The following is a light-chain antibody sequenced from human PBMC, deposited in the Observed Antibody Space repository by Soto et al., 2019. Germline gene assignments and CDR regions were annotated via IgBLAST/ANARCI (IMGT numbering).Light chain of an antibody. V-gene: IGKV3-15*01. CDR1: QSVSSN. Sequence: VMTQSPATLSVSPGERATLSCRASQSVSSNLVWYQQKSGQAPRLLIYGAFTRAAGVPARFSGSGSGTEFTLTISSLQPDDFATYYCQQYNSYPLTFGQGTRLEIK. CDR3: QQYNSYPLT. J-gene: IGKJ5*01. CDR2: GAF.